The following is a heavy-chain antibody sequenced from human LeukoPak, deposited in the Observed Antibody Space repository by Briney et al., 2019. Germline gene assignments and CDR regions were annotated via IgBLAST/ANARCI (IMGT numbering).Heavy chain of an antibody. Sequence: PGGSLRLSCAASGFTFSSYWMSWVRQAPGKGLEWVAKIKQDGSEKYFVDSVKGRFTVSRDNAKNSVYLQMNSLRVEDTAVYYCARGQLADLYWGQGALVTVSS. CDR2: IKQDGSEK. J-gene: IGHJ4*02. V-gene: IGHV3-7*01. D-gene: IGHD2-15*01. CDR3: ARGQLADLY. CDR1: GFTFSSYW.